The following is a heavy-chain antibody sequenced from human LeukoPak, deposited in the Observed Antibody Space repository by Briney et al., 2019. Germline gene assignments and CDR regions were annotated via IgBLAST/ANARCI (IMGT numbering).Heavy chain of an antibody. Sequence: GGSLRLSCAASGFNFNNYWMHWVRHGPGMGLEWVSRIQSDGSSPDYADSVKGRFTISRDNAKNTLYLQMNSRRVEDTAVYYCARAGGIDNLWGQGTLVTVSS. CDR3: ARAGGIDNL. V-gene: IGHV3-74*01. CDR2: IQSDGSSP. CDR1: GFNFNNYW. J-gene: IGHJ1*01. D-gene: IGHD2-21*01.